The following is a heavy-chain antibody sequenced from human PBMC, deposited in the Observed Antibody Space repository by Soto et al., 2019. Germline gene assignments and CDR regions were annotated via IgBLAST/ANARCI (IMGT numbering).Heavy chain of an antibody. CDR2: IYYSGST. D-gene: IGHD3-10*01. CDR3: ARYGSGSSVWFDP. CDR1: GGSISSYY. V-gene: IGHV4-59*01. Sequence: SETLSLTCTVSGGSISSYYWSWIRQPPGKGLEWIGYIYYSGSTNYNPSLKSRVTISVDTSKNQFSLKLSSVAAADTAVYYCARYGSGSSVWFDPWGQGTLVTVSS. J-gene: IGHJ5*02.